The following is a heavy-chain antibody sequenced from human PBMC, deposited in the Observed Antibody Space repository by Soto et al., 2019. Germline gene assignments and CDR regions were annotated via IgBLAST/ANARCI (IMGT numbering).Heavy chain of an antibody. CDR3: AKDGYSSGWYDSKPDY. V-gene: IGHV3-30*18. J-gene: IGHJ4*02. D-gene: IGHD6-19*01. CDR1: GFTFSSYG. Sequence: GGSLRLFCAASGFTFSSYGMHWVRQAPGKGLEWVAVISYDGSNKYYADSVKGRFTISRDNSKNTLYLQMNSLRAEDTAVYYCAKDGYSSGWYDSKPDYWGQGTLVTVSS. CDR2: ISYDGSNK.